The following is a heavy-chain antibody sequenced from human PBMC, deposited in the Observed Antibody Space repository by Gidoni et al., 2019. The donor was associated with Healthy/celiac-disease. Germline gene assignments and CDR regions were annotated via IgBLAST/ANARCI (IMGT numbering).Heavy chain of an antibody. Sequence: QLQLQESGPGLVKPSETLSLTCTVSGGSISSSSDYWGWIRQPPGKGLEWIGSIYYSGGTCYNPSLKSRVTISVDTSKNQFSLKLSSVTAADTAVYYCARHGCSSTSCSVRYYYYYMDVWGKGTTVTVSS. J-gene: IGHJ6*03. D-gene: IGHD2-2*01. V-gene: IGHV4-39*01. CDR3: ARHGCSSTSCSVRYYYYYMDV. CDR1: GGSISSSSDY. CDR2: IYYSGGT.